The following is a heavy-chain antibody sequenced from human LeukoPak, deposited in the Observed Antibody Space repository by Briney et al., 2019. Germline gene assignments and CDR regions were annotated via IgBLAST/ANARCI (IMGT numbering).Heavy chain of an antibody. J-gene: IGHJ4*02. CDR1: GGSISSYY. D-gene: IGHD2-2*02. Sequence: SETLSLTCTVSGGSISSYYWSWIRQPAGKGLEWIGRIYTSGSTNYNPSLKSRVTMSVDTSKNQFSLKLSSVTAADTAVYYCARDGCSSTSCYTDYWGQGTLVTVSS. CDR2: IYTSGST. CDR3: ARDGCSSTSCYTDY. V-gene: IGHV4-4*07.